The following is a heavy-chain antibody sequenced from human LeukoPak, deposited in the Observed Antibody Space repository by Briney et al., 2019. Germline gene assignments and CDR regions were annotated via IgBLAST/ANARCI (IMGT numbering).Heavy chain of an antibody. V-gene: IGHV4-59*01. Sequence: PSETLSLTCTVSGGSISSYYWSWIRQPPGKGLEWIGYIYYSGSTNYNPSLKSRVTISVDTSKNRFSLKLSSVTAADTAVYYCARASKYRRYCTNGVCYTHTFDYWGQGTLVTVSS. D-gene: IGHD2-8*01. CDR1: GGSISSYY. J-gene: IGHJ4*02. CDR2: IYYSGST. CDR3: ARASKYRRYCTNGVCYTHTFDY.